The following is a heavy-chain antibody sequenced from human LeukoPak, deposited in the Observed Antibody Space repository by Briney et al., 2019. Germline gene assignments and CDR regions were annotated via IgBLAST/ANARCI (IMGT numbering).Heavy chain of an antibody. Sequence: ASVTVSCKAAGYTFPSYFMHWVRQAPGQGLEWMGIINPTGGSTTYAQKFQGRVTMTRDTSTSTVYMELSSLRSDDTAVYYCARTAARRFDYWGQGTLVTVSS. V-gene: IGHV1-46*01. J-gene: IGHJ4*02. D-gene: IGHD6-6*01. CDR3: ARTAARRFDY. CDR1: GYTFPSYF. CDR2: INPTGGST.